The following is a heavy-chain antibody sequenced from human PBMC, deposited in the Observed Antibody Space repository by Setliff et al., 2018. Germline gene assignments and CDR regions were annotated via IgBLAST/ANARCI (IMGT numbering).Heavy chain of an antibody. Sequence: GGSLRLSCAASGFTFSSYWMHWVRQAPGKGLVWVSAISGSAGSTYYADSVKGRFTISRDNSKNTLYLQMNSLRVEDTAVYYCAKSHSSWPIFIDYWGQGALVTVSS. V-gene: IGHV3-23*01. D-gene: IGHD6-13*01. CDR1: GFTFSSYW. CDR3: AKSHSSWPIFIDY. CDR2: ISGSAGST. J-gene: IGHJ4*02.